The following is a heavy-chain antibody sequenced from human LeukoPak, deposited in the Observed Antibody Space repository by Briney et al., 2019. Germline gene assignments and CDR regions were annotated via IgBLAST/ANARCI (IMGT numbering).Heavy chain of an antibody. CDR1: GYSFTDYW. Sequence: GESLKISCKASGYSFTDYWIGWVRQMPGKGLEWMGVIYPHDSDTRYSASFQGQVTISADESISTAYLQWSSLKASDTAMYYCGRRLTSGGRGDYWGQGTLVTVSS. D-gene: IGHD2-15*01. V-gene: IGHV5-51*01. CDR3: GRRLTSGGRGDY. CDR2: IYPHDSDT. J-gene: IGHJ4*02.